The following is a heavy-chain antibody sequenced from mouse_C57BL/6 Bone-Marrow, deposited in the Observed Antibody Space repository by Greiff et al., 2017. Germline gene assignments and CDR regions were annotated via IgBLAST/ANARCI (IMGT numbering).Heavy chain of an antibody. V-gene: IGHV1-72*01. D-gene: IGHD3-1*01. CDR1: GYPFTSYW. CDR3: ARSGGRYFDV. J-gene: IGHJ1*03. CDR2: IDPNSGGT. Sequence: QVQLKQPGAELVKPGASVKLSCKASGYPFTSYWMHWVKQRPGRGLAWIGRIDPNSGGTKYNEQFKSKATLTVAKPSRTAYMQLSSLTSEDAAVYYCARSGGRYFDVWGTGTTVTVSS.